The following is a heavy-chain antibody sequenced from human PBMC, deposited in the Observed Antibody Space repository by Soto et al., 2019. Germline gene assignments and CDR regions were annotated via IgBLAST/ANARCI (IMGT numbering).Heavy chain of an antibody. D-gene: IGHD5-18*01. CDR1: GFTFSNYA. CDR3: ARGVYSYGCPID. CDR2: ISGGGSGSST. J-gene: IGHJ4*02. V-gene: IGHV3-23*01. Sequence: GGSLRLSCAASGFTFSNYAMTWVRQAPGKGLQWVSTISGGGSGSSTYYADSVKGRFTISRDNSKNTLNLQMNSLRAEDTAVYYCARGVYSYGCPIDWGQGTLVTVSS.